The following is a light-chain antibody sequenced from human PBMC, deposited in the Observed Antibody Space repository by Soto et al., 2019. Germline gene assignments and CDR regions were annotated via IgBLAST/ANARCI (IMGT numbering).Light chain of an antibody. CDR3: QQYYSYPRT. J-gene: IGKJ1*01. CDR2: AAS. Sequence: AIRMTQSPSSLSASTGDRVTITCRASQGISGYLAWYQQKPGKAPELLIYAASTLQSGVPSRFSGSGSETDFTLTISCLQSEDFATYYCQQYYSYPRTFGQGTKVGIK. CDR1: QGISGY. V-gene: IGKV1-8*01.